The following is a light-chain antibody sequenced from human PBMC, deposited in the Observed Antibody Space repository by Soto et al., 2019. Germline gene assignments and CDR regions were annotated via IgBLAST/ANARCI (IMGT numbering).Light chain of an antibody. Sequence: DIQMTQSPSSLSASLGDRVTITCRASQSISSYLNWYQQKPGKAPKLLSYAASSLQSGVPSRFSGSGSGTDFTLTISSLQPEDFETYYCQQSYSTPVTFGQGTRLEIK. J-gene: IGKJ5*01. CDR2: AAS. CDR1: QSISSY. V-gene: IGKV1-39*01. CDR3: QQSYSTPVT.